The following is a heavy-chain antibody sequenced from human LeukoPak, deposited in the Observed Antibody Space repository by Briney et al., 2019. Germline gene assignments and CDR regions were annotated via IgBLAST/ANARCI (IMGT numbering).Heavy chain of an antibody. D-gene: IGHD6-19*01. Sequence: GGSLRLSCAASGFTFSSYAMHWVRQAPGKGLEWGAVISYDGSNKYYADSVKGRFTISRDNSKNTLYLQINSLRADDTAVYYCAKEGSTEVAGYAEYFQHWGQGTLVTVSS. V-gene: IGHV3-30-3*01. CDR2: ISYDGSNK. CDR1: GFTFSSYA. J-gene: IGHJ1*01. CDR3: AKEGSTEVAGYAEYFQH.